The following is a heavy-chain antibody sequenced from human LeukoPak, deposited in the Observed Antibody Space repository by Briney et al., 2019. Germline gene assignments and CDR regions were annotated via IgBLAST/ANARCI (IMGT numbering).Heavy chain of an antibody. J-gene: IGHJ5*02. Sequence: PGGSLRLSCAASGFAVSTTHMSWVRQAPGKGLEWVSGISGSGDNTYYADSLEGRFTFSRDNSKNTLYLQMNSLRADDTAVYYCARGGFDCSGGSCYPRWFDPWGQGTLVTVSS. CDR3: ARGGFDCSGGSCYPRWFDP. V-gene: IGHV3-23*01. D-gene: IGHD2-15*01. CDR1: GFAVSTTH. CDR2: ISGSGDNT.